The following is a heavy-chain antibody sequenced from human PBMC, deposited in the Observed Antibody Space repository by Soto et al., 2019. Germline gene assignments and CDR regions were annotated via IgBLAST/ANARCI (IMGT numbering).Heavy chain of an antibody. J-gene: IGHJ4*02. V-gene: IGHV4-39*01. CDR2: IFYSGST. D-gene: IGHD3-9*01. Sequence: SETLSLTCTVSGGSISSTSYYWGWVRQPPGKGLEWIGGIFYSGSTYYNPSLKSRVTIPVDTSKNQFSLKLSSVTAADTAVYYCARMGLDDTLTGYYFDHWGQGSLVTVSS. CDR1: GGSISSTSYY. CDR3: ARMGLDDTLTGYYFDH.